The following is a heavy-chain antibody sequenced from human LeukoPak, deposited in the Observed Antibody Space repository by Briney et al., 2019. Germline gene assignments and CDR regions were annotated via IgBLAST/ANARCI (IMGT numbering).Heavy chain of an antibody. CDR2: IKQDGSEK. J-gene: IGHJ6*03. V-gene: IGHV3-7*01. CDR1: GFTFSSYW. Sequence: GGSLRLSCAASGFTFSSYWMSWVRQAPGKGLEWVANIKQDGSEKYYVDSVKGRFTISRDNAKNSLYLQMNSLRAEDTAAYYCRVDYYYYMDVWGKGTTVTVSS. CDR3: RVDYYYYMDV.